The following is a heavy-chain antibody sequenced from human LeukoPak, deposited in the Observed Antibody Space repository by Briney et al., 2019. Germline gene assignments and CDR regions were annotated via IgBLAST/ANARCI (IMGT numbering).Heavy chain of an antibody. Sequence: TSETLSLTCTVSGYSISSGYYWGWIRQPPGKGLEWIGSIYHSGSTYYNPSLKSRVTISVDKSKSQFSLKLSSVTAADTAVYYCARSISGSYQYYFDYWGQGTLVTVSS. D-gene: IGHD3-10*01. CDR1: GYSISSGYY. CDR3: ARSISGSYQYYFDY. CDR2: IYHSGST. V-gene: IGHV4-38-2*02. J-gene: IGHJ4*02.